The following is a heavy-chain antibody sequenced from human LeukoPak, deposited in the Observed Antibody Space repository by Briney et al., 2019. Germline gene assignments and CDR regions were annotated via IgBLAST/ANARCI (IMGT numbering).Heavy chain of an antibody. D-gene: IGHD1-1*01. J-gene: IGHJ4*02. Sequence: GGSLRLSCSASQFKFDTYGMHWVRQTPGKGLEYVSGIKSDGLSTYYANSVKGRFTISRDNAKNTLYLQMGSLKTEDMAVYYCARSTDGSAHFDYWGQGTLVTVFS. V-gene: IGHV3-64*01. CDR2: IKSDGLST. CDR3: ARSTDGSAHFDY. CDR1: QFKFDTYG.